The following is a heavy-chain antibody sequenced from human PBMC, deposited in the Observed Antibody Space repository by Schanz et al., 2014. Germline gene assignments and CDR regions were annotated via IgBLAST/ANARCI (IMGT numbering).Heavy chain of an antibody. J-gene: IGHJ4*02. V-gene: IGHV3-11*01. CDR1: GFTFSDYY. D-gene: IGHD3-3*01. CDR3: ARDRRFFDRDDLYYFDS. CDR2: ISSSETTI. Sequence: PGGSLRLSCAASGFTFSDYYMSWIRQAPGKGLEWVSYISSSETTIYYADSVKGRFTISRDNAKNSLYLQMNSLRAEDTAVYYCARDRRFFDRDDLYYFDSWGQGTLVTVSS.